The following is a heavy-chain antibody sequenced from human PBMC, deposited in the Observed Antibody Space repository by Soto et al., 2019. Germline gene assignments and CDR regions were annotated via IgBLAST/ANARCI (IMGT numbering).Heavy chain of an antibody. CDR2: ISYDGSNK. J-gene: IGHJ4*02. V-gene: IGHV3-30-3*01. Sequence: QVQLVESGGGVVQPGRSLSLSCAASGFSFSRYAMHWVRQAPGKGLEWVAVISYDGSNKYYADSVKARFTISRDNSKNTLHLQMSSLRAEDTAVYYCARDFNAYCGGDCYPSYWGQGTLVTVSS. CDR3: ARDFNAYCGGDCYPSY. D-gene: IGHD2-21*02. CDR1: GFSFSRYA.